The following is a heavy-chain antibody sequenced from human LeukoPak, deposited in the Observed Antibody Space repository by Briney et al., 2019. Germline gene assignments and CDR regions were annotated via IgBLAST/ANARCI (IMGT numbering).Heavy chain of an antibody. J-gene: IGHJ4*02. Sequence: PGGSLRLSCAASGFTFSSYGMHWVRQAPGKGLEWVAVISYDGSNKYYADSVKGRFTISRDNSKNTLYLQMNGLRAEDTAIYYCAKDDLLKLNDYWGQGTLVTVSS. CDR3: AKDDLLKLNDY. CDR2: ISYDGSNK. CDR1: GFTFSSYG. V-gene: IGHV3-30*18. D-gene: IGHD2-8*01.